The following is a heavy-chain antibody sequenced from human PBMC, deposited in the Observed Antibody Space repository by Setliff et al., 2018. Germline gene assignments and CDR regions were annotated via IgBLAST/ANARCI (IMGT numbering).Heavy chain of an antibody. J-gene: IGHJ5*02. CDR3: ARVRSPALLAITNNWFDP. Sequence: GASVKVSCKASGYTFTSYGISWVRQAPGQGLEWMGWISGYNGNTNYAQNLQGRVTMTTDTSTSTAYMELRSLTSDDMAVYYCARVRSPALLAITNNWFDPWGQGTLVTVS. V-gene: IGHV1-18*03. D-gene: IGHD3-3*01. CDR2: ISGYNGNT. CDR1: GYTFTSYG.